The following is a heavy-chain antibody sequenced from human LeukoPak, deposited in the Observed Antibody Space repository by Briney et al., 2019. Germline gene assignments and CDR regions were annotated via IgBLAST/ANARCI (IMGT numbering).Heavy chain of an antibody. CDR2: IYTSGST. CDR1: GGSMSSGSYY. J-gene: IGHJ4*02. CDR3: AREGAGGLDTDTFDY. Sequence: SQTLSLTCTVSGGSMSSGSYYWSWIRQPAGKGLEWIGRIYTSGSTNYNPSLKSRVTISVDTSKNQFSLKLSSVTAADTAVYYCAREGAGGLDTDTFDYWGQGTLVTVSS. D-gene: IGHD5-18*01. V-gene: IGHV4-61*02.